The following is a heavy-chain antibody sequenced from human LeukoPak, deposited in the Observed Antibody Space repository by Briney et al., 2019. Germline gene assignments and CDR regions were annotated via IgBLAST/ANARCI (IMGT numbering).Heavy chain of an antibody. Sequence: SVKVSCKASGGTSSSYAISWVRQAPGQGLEWMGGVIPIFGTANYAQKFQGRVTITADESTSTAYMELSSLRSEDTAVYYCATYHISSPSGYYYYGMDVWGQGTTVTVSS. CDR2: VIPIFGTA. CDR3: ATYHISSPSGYYYYGMDV. CDR1: GGTSSSYA. D-gene: IGHD3-3*02. J-gene: IGHJ6*02. V-gene: IGHV1-69*13.